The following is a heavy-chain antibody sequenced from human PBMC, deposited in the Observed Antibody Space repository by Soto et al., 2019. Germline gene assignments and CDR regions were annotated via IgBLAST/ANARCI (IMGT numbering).Heavy chain of an antibody. V-gene: IGHV4-34*01. D-gene: IGHD3-22*01. CDR3: ARRGDYYDSSGAANDI. CDR1: GGSFSCYY. Sequence: PSETLSLTCAVYGGSFSCYYWSWIRQPPEKGLEWIGEINHSGSTNYNPSLKSRVTISLDTSKNQFSLKLTSVTAADTAVYYCARRGDYYDSSGAANDIWGQGTMVTVSS. CDR2: INHSGST. J-gene: IGHJ3*02.